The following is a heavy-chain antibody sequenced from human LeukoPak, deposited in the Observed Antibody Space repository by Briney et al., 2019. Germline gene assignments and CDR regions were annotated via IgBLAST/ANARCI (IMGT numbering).Heavy chain of an antibody. J-gene: IGHJ4*02. Sequence: GGSLRLSCAASGFTFSSYAMSWVRQSPGKGLEWVSAISGSGGSTYYADSVKGRFTISRDNSKNTLYLQMNSLRAEDTAVYYCAKSGSGYYYGGYWGQGTLVTVSS. D-gene: IGHD3-22*01. CDR3: AKSGSGYYYGGY. CDR1: GFTFSSYA. CDR2: ISGSGGST. V-gene: IGHV3-23*01.